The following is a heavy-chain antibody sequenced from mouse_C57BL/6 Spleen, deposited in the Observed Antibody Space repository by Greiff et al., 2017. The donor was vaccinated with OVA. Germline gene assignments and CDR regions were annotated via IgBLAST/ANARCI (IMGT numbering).Heavy chain of an antibody. CDR1: GYTFTSYW. Sequence: QVQLQQSGAELVMPGASVKLSCKASGYTFTSYWMHWVKQRPGQGLEWIGEIDPSDSYTNYNQKFKGKSTLTVDKSSSTAYMQLSSLTSEDSAVYYCARSRSIYVGHFDYWGQGTTLTVSS. J-gene: IGHJ2*01. CDR2: IDPSDSYT. CDR3: ARSRSIYVGHFDY. V-gene: IGHV1-69*01. D-gene: IGHD1-1*01.